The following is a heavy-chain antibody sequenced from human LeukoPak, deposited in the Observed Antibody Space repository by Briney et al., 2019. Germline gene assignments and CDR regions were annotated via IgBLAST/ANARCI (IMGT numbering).Heavy chain of an antibody. CDR3: ARDSMVRGVEGSLGYYYGMDV. CDR1: GYTFTGYY. Sequence: GASVKVSCKASGYTFTGYYMHWVRQAPGQGLEWMGWINPNSGGTNYAQKFQGWVTMTRDTSISTAYMELSRLRSDDTAVYYCARDSMVRGVEGSLGYYYGMDVWGQGTTVTVSS. V-gene: IGHV1-2*04. D-gene: IGHD3-10*01. CDR2: INPNSGGT. J-gene: IGHJ6*02.